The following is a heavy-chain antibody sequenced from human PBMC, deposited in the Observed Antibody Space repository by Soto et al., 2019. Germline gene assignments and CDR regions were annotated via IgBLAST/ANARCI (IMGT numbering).Heavy chain of an antibody. Sequence: GESLKISCKGSGYSFTSYWISWVRQMPGKGLEWMGRIDPSDSYTNYSPSFQGHVTISADKSISTAYLQWSSLKASDTAMYYCARHGERYTDGNPDDIWGQGTMVTVSS. CDR1: GYSFTSYW. CDR2: IDPSDSYT. V-gene: IGHV5-10-1*01. J-gene: IGHJ3*02. D-gene: IGHD5-18*01. CDR3: ARHGERYTDGNPDDI.